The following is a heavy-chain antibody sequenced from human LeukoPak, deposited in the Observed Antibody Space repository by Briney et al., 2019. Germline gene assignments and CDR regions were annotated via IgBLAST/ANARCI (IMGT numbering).Heavy chain of an antibody. CDR1: GGSFSGYY. Sequence: SETLSLTCAVYGGSFSGYYWNWIRLPPGKGLEWIGEINDSGGTNYTPSLKRRVTISVDTPKNQFSLKLSSVTAADTAVYYCARDPYSNYFDLWGQGTLVTVSS. V-gene: IGHV4-34*01. D-gene: IGHD1-26*01. J-gene: IGHJ4*02. CDR3: ARDPYSNYFDL. CDR2: INDSGGT.